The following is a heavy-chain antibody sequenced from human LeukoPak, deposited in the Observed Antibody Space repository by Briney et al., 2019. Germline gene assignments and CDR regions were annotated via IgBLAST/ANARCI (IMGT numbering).Heavy chain of an antibody. CDR1: GFTFRSYD. V-gene: IGHV3-23*01. CDR2: ISGSGEST. Sequence: GGSLRLSCAVSGFTFRSYDMSWVRQAPGKGLEWVSGISGSGESTYYANSVKGRFTISRDTSKNALYLHMNSLRAEDTAVYYCAELGITMIGGVWGKGTTVTISS. CDR3: AELGITMIGGV. D-gene: IGHD3-10*02. J-gene: IGHJ6*04.